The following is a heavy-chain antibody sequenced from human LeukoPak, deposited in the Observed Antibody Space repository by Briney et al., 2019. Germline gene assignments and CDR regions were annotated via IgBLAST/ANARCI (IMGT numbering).Heavy chain of an antibody. Sequence: PSETLSLTCAVYGGSFSGYYWSWIRQPPGKGLEWIGEINHSGSTNYNPSLKSRVTISVDTSKNQFSLKLSSVTAADTAVYYCARHSGSGVVVVAATPFDYWGQGTLVTVSS. D-gene: IGHD2-15*01. CDR3: ARHSGSGVVVVAATPFDY. V-gene: IGHV4-34*01. CDR2: INHSGST. J-gene: IGHJ4*02. CDR1: GGSFSGYY.